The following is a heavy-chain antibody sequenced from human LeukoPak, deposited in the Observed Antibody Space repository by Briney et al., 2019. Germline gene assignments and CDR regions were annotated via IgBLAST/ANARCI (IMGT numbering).Heavy chain of an antibody. Sequence: PSETLSLTCTVSGGSISSGDYYWSWIRQPPGKGLEWIGYIYYSGSTYYNPSLKSRVTISVDTSKNQFSPKLSSVTAADTAVYYCAREGDCSSTSCYLYWGQGTLVTVSS. D-gene: IGHD2-2*01. V-gene: IGHV4-30-4*08. CDR1: GGSISSGDYY. CDR2: IYYSGST. CDR3: AREGDCSSTSCYLY. J-gene: IGHJ4*02.